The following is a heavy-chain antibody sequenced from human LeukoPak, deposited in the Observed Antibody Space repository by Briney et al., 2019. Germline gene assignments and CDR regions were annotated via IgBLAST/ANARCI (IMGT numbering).Heavy chain of an antibody. CDR3: ARGRSGTIAVAVFSY. CDR2: INWNGGRI. CDR1: GFTFADYC. J-gene: IGHJ4*02. D-gene: IGHD6-19*01. V-gene: IGHV3-20*04. Sequence: PGGSLRLSCAASGFTFADYCMSWVRQAPGKGLEWVSGINWNGGRIDYADSVKGRFTISRDNAKNSLYLQMNGLRAEDTALYYCARGRSGTIAVAVFSYWGQGTLVTVPS.